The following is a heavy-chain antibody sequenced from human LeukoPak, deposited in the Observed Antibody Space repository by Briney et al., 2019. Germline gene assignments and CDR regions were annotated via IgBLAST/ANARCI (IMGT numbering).Heavy chain of an antibody. Sequence: ASVKVSCKASGYTFISYGISWVRQAPGRGLEWMGWISTSKGNTNYAQKLQGRVTMTTDTSTSTACMELRSLRSDDTAIYYCARGVNWNGDYYGLDVWGQGTTVTVSS. CDR2: ISTSKGNT. V-gene: IGHV1-18*01. CDR1: GYTFISYG. CDR3: ARGVNWNGDYYGLDV. J-gene: IGHJ6*02. D-gene: IGHD1-1*01.